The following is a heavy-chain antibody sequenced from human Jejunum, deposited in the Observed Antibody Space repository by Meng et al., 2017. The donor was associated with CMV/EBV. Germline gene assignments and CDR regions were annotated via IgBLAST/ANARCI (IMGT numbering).Heavy chain of an antibody. V-gene: IGHV3-74*01. CDR3: ARGRVPTLGMLGVFDY. CDR2: IHSDGSSN. CDR1: TFRSYG. D-gene: IGHD2-8*01. Sequence: TFRSYGTWWVRQAPGKGLVWVSRIHSDGSSNSYADSVKGLSTISRDNDKNTLYLQMNSLRAEDTAVYYCARGRVPTLGMLGVFDYWGQGMLVTVSS. J-gene: IGHJ4*02.